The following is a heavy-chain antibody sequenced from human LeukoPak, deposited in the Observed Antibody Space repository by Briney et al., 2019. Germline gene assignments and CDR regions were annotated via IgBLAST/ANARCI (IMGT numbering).Heavy chain of an antibody. CDR1: GFAFISYA. V-gene: IGHV3-23*01. Sequence: PGGSLRLSCAASGFAFISYAMSWVRQAPGEGLEWVSTTSGSGGSTDYSDSVTGRFTISRDNSKNTLYLQMNSLRADDTALYYCAKGGSFRAFDYWGQGTLVTVSS. J-gene: IGHJ4*02. D-gene: IGHD6-13*01. CDR3: AKGGSFRAFDY. CDR2: TSGSGGST.